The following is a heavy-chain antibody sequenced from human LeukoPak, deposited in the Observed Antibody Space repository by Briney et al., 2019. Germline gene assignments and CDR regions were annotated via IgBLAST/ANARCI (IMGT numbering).Heavy chain of an antibody. D-gene: IGHD3-10*01. CDR1: GDSISTYY. J-gene: IGHJ5*02. Sequence: SETLSLTCSVSGDSISTYYLSWIRQPAGKGLEWIGRIYGGGNTNYNPSLKSRLTLSMDTSKNQFSLKLRSVTAADTAVYYCARDRGLCGEVLFDPWGQGTLVTVSS. V-gene: IGHV4-4*07. CDR3: ARDRGLCGEVLFDP. CDR2: IYGGGNT.